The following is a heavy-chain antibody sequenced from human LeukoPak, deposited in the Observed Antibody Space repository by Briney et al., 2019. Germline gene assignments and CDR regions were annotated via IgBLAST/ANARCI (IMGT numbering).Heavy chain of an antibody. CDR3: AKSDSSGYYRTDY. D-gene: IGHD3-22*01. CDR1: GFTFSSYA. CDR2: ISGSGGST. J-gene: IGHJ4*02. Sequence: GGSLRLSCAASGFTFSSYAMSWVRQAPGKGLEWVSAISGSGGSTYYADSVKGRFTISRDDSKNTLYLQMNSLRAEDTAVYYCAKSDSSGYYRTDYWGQGTLVTVSS. V-gene: IGHV3-23*01.